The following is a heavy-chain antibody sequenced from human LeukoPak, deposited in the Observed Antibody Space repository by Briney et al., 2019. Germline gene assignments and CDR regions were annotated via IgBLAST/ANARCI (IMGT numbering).Heavy chain of an antibody. V-gene: IGHV4-4*07. CDR1: GGSINSYY. J-gene: IGHJ4*02. CDR3: ARGGKATVVTM. D-gene: IGHD4-23*01. Sequence: KPSETLSLTCTVSGGSINSYYWSWIRQPAGKGLEWIGRIYSSGSTNYNPSLKSRVSMSVDTFKNQFSLKLTSVTAADTAVYYCARGGKATVVTMWGQGILVTVSS. CDR2: IYSSGST.